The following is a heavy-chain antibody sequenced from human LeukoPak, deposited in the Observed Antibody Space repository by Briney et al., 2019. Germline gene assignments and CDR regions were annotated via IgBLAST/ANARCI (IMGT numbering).Heavy chain of an antibody. CDR1: GYSFTGYY. CDR3: ARVYGSYGPNAPYYMDV. J-gene: IGHJ6*03. V-gene: IGHV1-8*03. Sequence: ASVKVSCKASGYSFTGYYMHWVRQAPGQGLEWMGWMNPNSGNTGYAQKFQGRVTITRNTSISTAYMELSSLRSEDTAVYYCARVYGSYGPNAPYYMDVWGKGTTVTVSS. CDR2: MNPNSGNT. D-gene: IGHD5-18*01.